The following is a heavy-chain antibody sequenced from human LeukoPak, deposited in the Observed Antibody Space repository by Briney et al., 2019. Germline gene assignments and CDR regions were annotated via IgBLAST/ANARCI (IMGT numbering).Heavy chain of an antibody. V-gene: IGHV3-30*01. CDR2: ISYDGSNK. Sequence: PGGSLRLSCAASGFTFSSYAMHWVRQAPGKGLEWVAVISYDGSNKYYADSVKGRFTISRDNSKNTLYLQMNSLRAEDTAVYYCARIPALWFGELAVNWFDPWGQGTLVTVSS. CDR3: ARIPALWFGELAVNWFDP. J-gene: IGHJ5*02. CDR1: GFTFSSYA. D-gene: IGHD3-10*01.